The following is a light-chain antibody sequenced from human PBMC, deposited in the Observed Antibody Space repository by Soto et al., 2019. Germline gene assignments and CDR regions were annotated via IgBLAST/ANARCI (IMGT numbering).Light chain of an antibody. CDR1: SSDVGAYKY. CDR3: CSYAGSYIYV. CDR2: DVS. V-gene: IGLV2-11*01. J-gene: IGLJ1*01. Sequence: QSVLTQPRSVSGSPGQSVSISCTGTSSDVGAYKYISWYQQRPGTAPKLMIYDVSKRPSGVPDRFSGSKSGNTASLTISGLQAEGGADYYCCSYAGSYIYVFGTGTKVTV.